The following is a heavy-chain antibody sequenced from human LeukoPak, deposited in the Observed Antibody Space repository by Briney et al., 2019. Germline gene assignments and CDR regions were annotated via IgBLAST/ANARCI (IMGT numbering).Heavy chain of an antibody. CDR2: ISAYNGNT. V-gene: IGHV1-18*01. Sequence: ASVMLSCKASGYTFTSYGISWVRQAPGQGLEWMGWISAYNGNTNFAQKLQGRITMTTDTSTSTAYMELSSLRSEDTAVYYCARVRGSSSHDAFDIWGQGTMVTVSS. CDR1: GYTFTSYG. CDR3: ARVRGSSSHDAFDI. D-gene: IGHD6-6*01. J-gene: IGHJ3*02.